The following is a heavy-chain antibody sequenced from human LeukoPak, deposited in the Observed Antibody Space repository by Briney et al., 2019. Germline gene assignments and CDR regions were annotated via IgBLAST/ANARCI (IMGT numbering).Heavy chain of an antibody. CDR1: GFTFSSYA. D-gene: IGHD3-10*01. Sequence: PGGSLRLSCAASGFTFSSYAMHWVRQAPGKGLEWVAVISYDGSNKYYADSVKGRFTIYRDNSKNTLYMQMNSLRAEDTAVYYCARQIHSGSYSYYYYYYMDVWGKGTTVPVSS. J-gene: IGHJ6*03. CDR2: ISYDGSNK. CDR3: ARQIHSGSYSYYYYYYMDV. V-gene: IGHV3-30*04.